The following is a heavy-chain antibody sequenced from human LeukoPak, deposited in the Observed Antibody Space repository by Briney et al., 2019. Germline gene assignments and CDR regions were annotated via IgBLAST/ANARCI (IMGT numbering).Heavy chain of an antibody. J-gene: IGHJ3*02. Sequence: GGSLRLSCAASGFTFSSYSMNWVRQAPGEGLEWVASISSSSSYIYYADSVKGRFTISRDNAKNSLYLQMNSLRAEDTAVYYCARATTLGPAAMIEGAFDIWGQGTMVTVSS. V-gene: IGHV3-21*01. CDR1: GFTFSSYS. D-gene: IGHD2-2*01. CDR3: ARATTLGPAAMIEGAFDI. CDR2: ISSSSSYI.